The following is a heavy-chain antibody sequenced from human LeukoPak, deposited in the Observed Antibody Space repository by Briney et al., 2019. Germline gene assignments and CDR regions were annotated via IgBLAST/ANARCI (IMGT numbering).Heavy chain of an antibody. D-gene: IGHD6-19*01. CDR3: ARSPRGNSSGWYNWFDP. CDR2: ISYDGSNK. Sequence: GGSLRLSCAASGFIVSTNYMSWVRQAPGKGLEWVAVISYDGSNKYYADSVKGRFTISRDNSKNTLYLQMNSLRAEDTAVYYCARSPRGNSSGWYNWFDPWGQGTLVTVSS. J-gene: IGHJ5*02. CDR1: GFIVSTNY. V-gene: IGHV3-30-3*01.